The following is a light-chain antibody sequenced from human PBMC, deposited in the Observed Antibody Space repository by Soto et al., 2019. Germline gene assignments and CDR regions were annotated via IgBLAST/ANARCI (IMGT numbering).Light chain of an antibody. CDR2: EVT. V-gene: IGLV2-8*01. CDR1: SSDVGGYNY. CDR3: AAWDDSLNGWV. J-gene: IGLJ3*02. Sequence: SALTQPPSASGSPGQSVTISCTGTSSDVGGYNYVSWYQQHPGKAPKLMIYEVTKRPSGVPDRFSGSKSGNTASLTISGLQSEDEADYYCAAWDDSLNGWVFGGGTQLTVL.